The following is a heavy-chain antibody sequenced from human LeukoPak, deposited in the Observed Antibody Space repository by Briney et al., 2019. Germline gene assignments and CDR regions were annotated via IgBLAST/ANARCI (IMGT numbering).Heavy chain of an antibody. D-gene: IGHD2-15*01. V-gene: IGHV4-34*01. Sequence: SETLSLTCAVYGGSFSGYYCSWIRQPPGKGLEWIGEINHSGSTNYNPSLKSRVTISVDTSKNQFSLKLSSVTAADTAVYYCARGYCSGGSCDWFDPWGQGTLVTVS. CDR1: GGSFSGYY. J-gene: IGHJ5*02. CDR2: INHSGST. CDR3: ARGYCSGGSCDWFDP.